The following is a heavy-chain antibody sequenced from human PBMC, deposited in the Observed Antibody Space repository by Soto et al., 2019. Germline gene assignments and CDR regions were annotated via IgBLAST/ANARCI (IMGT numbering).Heavy chain of an antibody. CDR1: GYSFTSYW. CDR2: IDPSDSYT. J-gene: IGHJ6*01. Sequence: GESLKISCKGSGYSFTSYWISWVRQMPGKGLEWMGRIDPSDSYTNYSPSFQGHVTISADKSISTAYLQWSSLKASDTALYYCPILDLYYSSFSYCVMDVWGQGTTGTVSA. D-gene: IGHD3-10*01. V-gene: IGHV5-10-1*01. CDR3: PILDLYYSSFSYCVMDV.